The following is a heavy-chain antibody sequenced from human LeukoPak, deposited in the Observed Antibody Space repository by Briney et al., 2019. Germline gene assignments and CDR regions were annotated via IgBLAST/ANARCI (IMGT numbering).Heavy chain of an antibody. D-gene: IGHD1-26*01. Sequence: GGSLRLSCAASGFTFDDYTMHWVRQAPGKGLEWVSLISWDGGSTYYADSVKGRFTISRDNSKNSLYLQMNSLRTEDTALYYCAKVAPYSGSSIGHDAFDIWGQGTMVTVSS. V-gene: IGHV3-43*01. CDR2: ISWDGGST. CDR1: GFTFDDYT. CDR3: AKVAPYSGSSIGHDAFDI. J-gene: IGHJ3*02.